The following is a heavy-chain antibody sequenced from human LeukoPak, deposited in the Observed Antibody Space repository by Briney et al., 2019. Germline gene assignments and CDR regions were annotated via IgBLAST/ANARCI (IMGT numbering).Heavy chain of an antibody. D-gene: IGHD6-19*01. CDR3: ARGAAVAGSDY. J-gene: IGHJ4*02. V-gene: IGHV3-21*01. CDR2: ISGSSSYI. CDR1: GFTFSSYA. Sequence: GGSLRLSCAASGFTFSSYAMNWVRQAPGKGLEWISSISGSSSYIYYADSVKGRFTISGDNAKNSLYLRMDSLRAEDTAVYYCARGAAVAGSDYWGQGTLVTVSS.